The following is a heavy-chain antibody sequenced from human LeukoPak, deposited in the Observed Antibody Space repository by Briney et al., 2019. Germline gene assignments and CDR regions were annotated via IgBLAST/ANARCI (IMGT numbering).Heavy chain of an antibody. D-gene: IGHD6-13*01. Sequence: LRLSCAASGFGVSSNDMSWIRQHPGKGLEWIGYIYYSGSTYYNPSLKSRVTISVDTSKNQFSLKLSSVTAADTAVYYCARGVLAAAGTDAFDIWGQGTMVTVSS. CDR2: IYYSGST. J-gene: IGHJ3*02. CDR3: ARGVLAAAGTDAFDI. V-gene: IGHV4-31*02. CDR1: GFGVSSND.